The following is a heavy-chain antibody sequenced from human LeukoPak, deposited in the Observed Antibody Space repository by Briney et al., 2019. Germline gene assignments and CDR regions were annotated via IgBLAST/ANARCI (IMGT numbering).Heavy chain of an antibody. D-gene: IGHD3-22*01. CDR3: AAASVHYFDSSGYYFYFEF. V-gene: IGHV4-39*01. CDR1: GDSLNSESFF. J-gene: IGHJ4*02. Sequence: PSETLSLTCAVSGDSLNSESFFWGWLRPPPGKGLEWIGSMYYSGTTYYNPSRKSRVSVSVDTSNSQFSLRLRSVTAADTAVYFCAAASVHYFDSSGYYFYFEFWGQGTLVPVSS. CDR2: MYYSGTT.